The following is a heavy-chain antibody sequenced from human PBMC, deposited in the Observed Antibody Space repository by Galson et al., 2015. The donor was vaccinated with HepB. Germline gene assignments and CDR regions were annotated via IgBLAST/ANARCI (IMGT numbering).Heavy chain of an antibody. Sequence: SVKVSCKASGYTFTSYGISWVRQAPGQGLEWMGWISAYNGNTDYAQKLQGRVTMTTDTSTSTAYMELRNLRSDDTAVYYCARARDSSSFPYFDYWGQGTLVTVSS. CDR1: GYTFTSYG. V-gene: IGHV1-18*04. D-gene: IGHD6-6*01. CDR2: ISAYNGNT. CDR3: ARARDSSSFPYFDY. J-gene: IGHJ4*02.